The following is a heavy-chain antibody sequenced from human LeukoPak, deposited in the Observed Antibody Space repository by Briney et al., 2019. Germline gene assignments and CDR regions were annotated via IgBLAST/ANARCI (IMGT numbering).Heavy chain of an antibody. Sequence: SETLSLTCTVSGGSISSYYWSWTRQPPGKGLEWIGYIYYSGSTNYNPSLKSRVTISVDTSKNQFSLKLSSVTAADTAVYYCARGTGDYAAFDIWGQGTMVTVSS. J-gene: IGHJ3*02. CDR2: IYYSGST. CDR1: GGSISSYY. CDR3: ARGTGDYAAFDI. V-gene: IGHV4-59*08. D-gene: IGHD4-17*01.